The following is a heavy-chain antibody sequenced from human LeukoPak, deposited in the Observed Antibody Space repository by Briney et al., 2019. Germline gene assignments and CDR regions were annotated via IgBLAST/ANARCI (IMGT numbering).Heavy chain of an antibody. Sequence: GGSLRLSCAASGFTLSSYAMHWVRQAPGKGLEWVAVISYDGSNKYYADSVKGRFTISRDNSKNTLYLQMNSLRAEDTAVYYCARQYCSGGSCYGRPPYNWFDPWGQGTLVTVSS. CDR3: ARQYCSGGSCYGRPPYNWFDP. D-gene: IGHD2-15*01. CDR2: ISYDGSNK. V-gene: IGHV3-30*04. CDR1: GFTLSSYA. J-gene: IGHJ5*02.